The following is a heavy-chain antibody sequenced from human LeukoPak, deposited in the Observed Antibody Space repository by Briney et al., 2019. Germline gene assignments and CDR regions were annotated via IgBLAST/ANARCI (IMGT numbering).Heavy chain of an antibody. Sequence: GGSLRLSCAASGFSFSPYTMNWIRQAPGKGLEWVSAISGSGGSTYYADSVKGRFTISRDNSKNTLYLQMNSLRAEDTAVYYCAKDPPYCGGDCYYYFDYWGQGTLVTVSS. V-gene: IGHV3-23*01. CDR2: ISGSGGST. J-gene: IGHJ4*02. CDR1: GFSFSPYT. CDR3: AKDPPYCGGDCYYYFDY. D-gene: IGHD2-21*01.